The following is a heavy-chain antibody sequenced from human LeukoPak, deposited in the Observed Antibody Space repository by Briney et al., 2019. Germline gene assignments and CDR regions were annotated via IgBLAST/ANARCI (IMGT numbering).Heavy chain of an antibody. V-gene: IGHV3-7*01. J-gene: IGHJ4*02. CDR3: ARQSGYSYARGKEFDY. CDR2: IKQDGSEK. CDR1: GFTFSSYW. D-gene: IGHD5-18*01. Sequence: PGGSLRLSCAASGFTFSSYWMSWVRQAPGKGLEWVANIKQDGSEKYYVDSVKGRFTIPRDNAKNSLYLQMNSLRAEDTAVYYCARQSGYSYARGKEFDYWGQGTLVTVPS.